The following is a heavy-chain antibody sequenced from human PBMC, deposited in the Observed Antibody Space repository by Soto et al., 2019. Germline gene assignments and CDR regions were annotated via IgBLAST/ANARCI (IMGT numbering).Heavy chain of an antibody. J-gene: IGHJ3*02. D-gene: IGHD6-6*01. CDR3: ARAEYSSSLGAFDI. CDR1: SGSISSSNW. V-gene: IGHV4-4*02. Sequence: TLSLTCAVSSGSISSSNWWSWVRQPPGKGLEWIGEIYHSGSTNYNPSLKSRVTISVDKSKNQFSLKLSSVTAADTAVYYCARAEYSSSLGAFDIWGQGTMVTVSS. CDR2: IYHSGST.